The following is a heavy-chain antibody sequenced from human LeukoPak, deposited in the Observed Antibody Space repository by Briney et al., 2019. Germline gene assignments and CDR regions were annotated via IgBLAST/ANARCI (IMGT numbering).Heavy chain of an antibody. CDR2: VVPMFGIR. Sequence: GASVTASFTTSGGTFNNYAISWVRQAPGQGLEWMGRVVPMFGIRNYSQTFRGRVNITADKATNTVYMELRSLRAEDTAIYYCATEPSRSYSFDHLDFWGLGTPVTVSS. CDR3: ATEPSRSYSFDHLDF. CDR1: GGTFNNYA. D-gene: IGHD5-12*01. V-gene: IGHV1-69*04. J-gene: IGHJ4*02.